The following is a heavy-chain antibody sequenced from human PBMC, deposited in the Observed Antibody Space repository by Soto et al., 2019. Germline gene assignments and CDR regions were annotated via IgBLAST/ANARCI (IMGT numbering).Heavy chain of an antibody. CDR1: GFTLSNIG. V-gene: IGHV3-30*18. Sequence: QVQLVESGGGVVQPGTSLRLACAASGFTLSNIGMQWVRQAPGKGLEWVAVISAGGNTKYYADSVKGRFTISRDNSKSTLRLQMNRLRTEGTAGYYRAKERGGERNAADVNLRGQGTLVTVSA. CDR2: ISAGGNTK. CDR3: AKERGGERNAADVNL. J-gene: IGHJ4*02. D-gene: IGHD2-21*01.